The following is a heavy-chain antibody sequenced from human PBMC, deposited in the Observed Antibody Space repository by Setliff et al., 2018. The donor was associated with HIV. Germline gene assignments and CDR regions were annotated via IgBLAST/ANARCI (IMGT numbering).Heavy chain of an antibody. CDR3: TTEDPWLRFGP. CDR2: IKSKTDGGTT. Sequence: GWSLRLSCAASGFRFSDAWMTWVRQAPGQGLEWVGRIKSKTDGGTTDYAAPVKGRFTIARDDSKTTVYLQMNSLKTEDTAVYYCTTEDPWLRFGPWGQGTLVTVSS. D-gene: IGHD5-12*01. V-gene: IGHV3-15*01. J-gene: IGHJ5*02. CDR1: GFRFSDAW.